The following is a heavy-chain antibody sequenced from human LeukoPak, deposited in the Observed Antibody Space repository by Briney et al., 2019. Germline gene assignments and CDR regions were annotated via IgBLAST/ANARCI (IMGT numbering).Heavy chain of an antibody. J-gene: IGHJ5*02. CDR3: ARDLVGATRVWFDP. CDR2: INADNGNT. Sequence: ASVKVSCKASGYTFTSYGISWVRQAPGQGLEWMGWINADNGNTNYAQKLQGRVTMTTDTSTSTAYMELRSLRSDDTAVYYCARDLVGATRVWFDPWGQGTLVTVSS. D-gene: IGHD1-26*01. V-gene: IGHV1-18*01. CDR1: GYTFTSYG.